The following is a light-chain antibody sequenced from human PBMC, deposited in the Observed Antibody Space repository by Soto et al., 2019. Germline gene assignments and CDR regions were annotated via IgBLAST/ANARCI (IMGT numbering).Light chain of an antibody. Sequence: EIVMTQSPVTLSASPGERATLSCRASQSISNNLAWYQQKPGQAPRLLIYGASTRATGIPARFGGSESGTEFTLSISSLQSEDFAVYYCQQYNNWPRTFGQGTKVEIK. CDR1: QSISNN. V-gene: IGKV3-15*01. CDR2: GAS. J-gene: IGKJ1*01. CDR3: QQYNNWPRT.